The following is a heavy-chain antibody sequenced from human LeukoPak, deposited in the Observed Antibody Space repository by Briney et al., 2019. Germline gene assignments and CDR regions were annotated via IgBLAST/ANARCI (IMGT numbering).Heavy chain of an antibody. V-gene: IGHV1-2*02. J-gene: IGHJ4*02. CDR2: INPKSGVT. Sequence: GASVKVSCKASAYTLSGYYMHWVRQAPGQGLEWMGWINPKSGVTNYPQKFQGRVTMTWDTSINTTFMELSRLRSDDTAVYYCARRIAVAGSPVYYFDYWGQGTLVTVSS. CDR3: ARRIAVAGSPVYYFDY. CDR1: AYTLSGYY. D-gene: IGHD6-19*01.